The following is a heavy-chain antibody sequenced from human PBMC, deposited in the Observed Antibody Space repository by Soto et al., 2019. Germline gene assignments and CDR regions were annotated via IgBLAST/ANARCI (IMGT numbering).Heavy chain of an antibody. V-gene: IGHV1-18*01. Sequence: ASVKGSCKASGYTFTSSGMSWVRQDPGQGLEWMGWISAHTGSSEYAQRFQGRVTMTTDRSTSTAYMELRSLRSDDTAVYYCARAFFYQGSDSRGYSFDAFDFWGPGTLVTVSS. J-gene: IGHJ3*01. CDR1: GYTFTSSG. CDR2: ISAHTGSS. D-gene: IGHD3-22*01. CDR3: ARAFFYQGSDSRGYSFDAFDF.